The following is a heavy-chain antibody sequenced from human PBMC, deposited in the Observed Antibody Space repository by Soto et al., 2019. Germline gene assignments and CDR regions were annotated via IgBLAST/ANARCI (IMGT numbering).Heavy chain of an antibody. CDR2: TYYRSKWYN. V-gene: IGHV6-1*01. Sequence: QTPSLTCAKSGRIVFSSTAAWNCIRQSPWRGLEWLGRTYYRSKWYNDYAVSVKSRITIKPDTSKHQFSLQLNSVTHDDTAVYYCARDRSGSGSFNTFDIWGQGTIFTL. J-gene: IGHJ3*02. CDR3: ARDRSGSGSFNTFDI. D-gene: IGHD6-19*01. CDR1: GRIVFSSTAA.